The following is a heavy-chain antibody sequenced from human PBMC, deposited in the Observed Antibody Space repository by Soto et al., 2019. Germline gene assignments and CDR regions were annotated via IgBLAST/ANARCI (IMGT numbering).Heavy chain of an antibody. CDR2: INAGNGNT. Sequence: QVQLVQSGAEEKKPGASVKVSCKASGYTFTSYAMHWVRQAPGQRLEWMGWINAGNGNTKYSQKFQGRVTITRDTSAGPAYMELSSLRSEDTAVYYCARVYRGGYYGMDVWGQGTTVTVSS. CDR1: GYTFTSYA. D-gene: IGHD1-1*01. J-gene: IGHJ6*02. CDR3: ARVYRGGYYGMDV. V-gene: IGHV1-3*05.